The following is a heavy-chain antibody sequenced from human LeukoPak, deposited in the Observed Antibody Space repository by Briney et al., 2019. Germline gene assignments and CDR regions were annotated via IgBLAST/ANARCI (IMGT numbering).Heavy chain of an antibody. Sequence: PSETLSLTCTVSGGSISSYYWSWLRQPAGKGLEWIGRIYTSGSTNYNPSLKSRVTMSVDTSKNQFSLKLSSVTAADTAVYYCARDGYYYDSSGSDAFDIWGQGTMVTVSS. CDR2: IYTSGST. D-gene: IGHD3-22*01. CDR3: ARDGYYYDSSGSDAFDI. J-gene: IGHJ3*02. CDR1: GGSISSYY. V-gene: IGHV4-4*07.